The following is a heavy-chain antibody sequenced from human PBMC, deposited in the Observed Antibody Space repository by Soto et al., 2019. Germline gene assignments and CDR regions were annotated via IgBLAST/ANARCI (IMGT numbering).Heavy chain of an antibody. V-gene: IGHV4-34*01. J-gene: IGHJ4*02. CDR1: GQSFSGHT. CDR2: ISQSGST. D-gene: IGHD2-2*01. CDR3: ARGSGIAVIPGELEDVHYDY. Sequence: QVQLQQWGAGLLKPSETLSLTCAVYGQSFSGHTWSWIRQSPGKGLEWIGEISQSGSTYYNPSLKPRLTISAAKSKNKFSLTLNSVTAADTGVFYCARGSGIAVIPGELEDVHYDYWGQGTLVSVSS.